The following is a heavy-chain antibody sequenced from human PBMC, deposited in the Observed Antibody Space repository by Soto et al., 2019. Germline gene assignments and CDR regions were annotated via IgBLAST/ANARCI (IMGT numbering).Heavy chain of an antibody. CDR1: GFTFSSYG. V-gene: IGHV3-30*18. CDR3: AKDKGVGATPLFDY. Sequence: QVQLVESGGGVVQPGRSLRLSCAASGFTFSSYGMHWVRQAPGKGLEWVAVISYDGSNKYYADSVKGRFTISRDNSKNTLYLQMNSLRAEDTAVYYCAKDKGVGATPLFDYWGQGTLVTVSS. J-gene: IGHJ4*02. D-gene: IGHD1-26*01. CDR2: ISYDGSNK.